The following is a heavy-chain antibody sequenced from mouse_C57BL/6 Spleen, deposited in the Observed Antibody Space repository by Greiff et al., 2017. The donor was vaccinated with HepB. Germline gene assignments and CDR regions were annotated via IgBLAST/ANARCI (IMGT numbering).Heavy chain of an antibody. V-gene: IGHV1-52*01. Sequence: VQLQQPGAELVRPGSSVKLSCKASGYTFTSYWMHWVKQRPIQGLEWIGNIDPSDSETHYNQKFKDKATLTVDKSSSTAYMQLSSLTSEDSAVYYCAAQDSSGYWFAYWGQGTLVTVSA. J-gene: IGHJ3*01. CDR1: GYTFTSYW. D-gene: IGHD3-2*02. CDR3: AAQDSSGYWFAY. CDR2: IDPSDSET.